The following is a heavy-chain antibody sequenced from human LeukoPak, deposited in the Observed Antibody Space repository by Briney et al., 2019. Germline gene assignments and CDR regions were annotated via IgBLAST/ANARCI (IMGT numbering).Heavy chain of an antibody. CDR2: IIPIFGTA. V-gene: IGHV1-69*13. J-gene: IGHJ6*03. CDR1: GGTFSSYA. D-gene: IGHD1-14*01. Sequence: SVKVSCKASGGTFSSYAISWVRQAPGQGLEWMGGIIPIFGTANNAQKFQGSVTITADESTSTAYMELSSLRSEDTAVYYWARDKVESGILNYYYYMDVWGKGTTVTISS. CDR3: ARDKVESGILNYYYYMDV.